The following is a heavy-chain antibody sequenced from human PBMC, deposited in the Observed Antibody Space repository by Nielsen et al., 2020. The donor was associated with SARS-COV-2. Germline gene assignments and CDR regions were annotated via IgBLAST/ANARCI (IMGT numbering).Heavy chain of an antibody. Sequence: GGSLRLSCAASGFIFSDYAMAWVRQAPGKGLEWVSYISSSSTTIYYADSVQGRFTVSRDNAKNSLYLQMNSLRAEDTAVYYCTRRDREIVVAPAGDFDYWGQGTLVTVSS. D-gene: IGHD3-22*01. CDR3: TRRDREIVVAPAGDFDY. CDR1: GFIFSDYA. CDR2: ISSSSTTI. V-gene: IGHV3-48*01. J-gene: IGHJ4*02.